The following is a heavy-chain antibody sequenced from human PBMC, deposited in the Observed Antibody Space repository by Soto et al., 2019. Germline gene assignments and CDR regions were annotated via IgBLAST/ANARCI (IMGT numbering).Heavy chain of an antibody. Sequence: SETLSLTCAVYGGSFSGYSWSWIRQPPGKGPEWIGEINHSGYSNYNPSLKSRVTISVDTSKNQFSLKLNSVTAADTAVYYCACLQRGYNYGPSDYWGQGTLVTVSS. V-gene: IGHV4-34*01. CDR1: GGSFSGYS. CDR2: INHSGYS. J-gene: IGHJ4*02. CDR3: ACLQRGYNYGPSDY. D-gene: IGHD5-18*01.